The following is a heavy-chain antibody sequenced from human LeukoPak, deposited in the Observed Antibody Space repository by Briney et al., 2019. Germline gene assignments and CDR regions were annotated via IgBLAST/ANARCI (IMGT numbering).Heavy chain of an antibody. Sequence: ASVKVSCTASGYTFTSYGISWVRQAPGPGLEWMGWISAYNGNTNYAQKLQGRVTMTTDTSTSTAYMELRSLRSDDTAVYYCARWGIWFGESPSLDYWGQGTLVTVSS. V-gene: IGHV1-18*01. CDR1: GYTFTSYG. J-gene: IGHJ4*02. D-gene: IGHD3-10*01. CDR3: ARWGIWFGESPSLDY. CDR2: ISAYNGNT.